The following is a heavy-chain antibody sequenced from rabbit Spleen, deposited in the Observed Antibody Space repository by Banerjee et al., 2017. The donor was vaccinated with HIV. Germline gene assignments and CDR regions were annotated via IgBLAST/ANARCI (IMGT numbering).Heavy chain of an antibody. J-gene: IGHJ3*01. CDR2: IYPNYDNK. CDR3: ARAGYAGYGYDL. Sequence: QEQLVESGGGLVQPGGSLKLSCKASGIDFSGFGISWVRQAPGKGLEWIAYIYPNYDNKDYANWVNGRFTISLDNAQNTVFLQMTSLTAADTATYFCARAGYAGYGYDLWGQGTLVTVS. V-gene: IGHV1S47*01. D-gene: IGHD6-1*01. CDR1: GIDFSGFG.